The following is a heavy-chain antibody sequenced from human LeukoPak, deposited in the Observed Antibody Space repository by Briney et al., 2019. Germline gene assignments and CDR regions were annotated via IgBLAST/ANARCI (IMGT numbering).Heavy chain of an antibody. Sequence: ASVKVSCKASGYTFTSYYMHWVRQAPGQGLEWMGIINPSGGSTSYAQKFQGRVTMTRDTSTSTVYLELSSLRSEDTAVYYCARVRFSVVVADNYWFDPWGQGTLVTVSS. J-gene: IGHJ5*02. CDR3: ARVRFSVVVADNYWFDP. V-gene: IGHV1-46*01. D-gene: IGHD2-15*01. CDR1: GYTFTSYY. CDR2: INPSGGST.